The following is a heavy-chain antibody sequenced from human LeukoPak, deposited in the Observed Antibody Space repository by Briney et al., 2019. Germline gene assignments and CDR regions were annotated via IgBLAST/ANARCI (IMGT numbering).Heavy chain of an antibody. D-gene: IGHD2-21*02. CDR1: GGSISSYY. CDR3: ARVSGGDCFDY. CDR2: IYYSGST. Sequence: PSEILSLTCTGSGGSISSYYWSWIRQPPGKGLEWIGYIYYSGSTNYNPSLKSRVTISVDTSKNQFSLKLSSVTAADTAVYYCARVSGGDCFDYWGQGTLVTVSS. V-gene: IGHV4-59*01. J-gene: IGHJ4*02.